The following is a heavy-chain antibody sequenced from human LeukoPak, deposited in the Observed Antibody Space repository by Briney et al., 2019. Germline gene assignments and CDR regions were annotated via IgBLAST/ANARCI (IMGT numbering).Heavy chain of an antibody. Sequence: PGGSLRLSCAASGFTFSNYWMNWVRQAPGKGLEWVANIKQDGSEKYYVDSVKGRFTISRDNAKNSLYLQMNSLRAEDTAVYYCARDPTYYYGSGSQFDYWGQGTLVTVSS. J-gene: IGHJ4*02. CDR1: GFTFSNYW. D-gene: IGHD3-10*01. V-gene: IGHV3-7*01. CDR3: ARDPTYYYGSGSQFDY. CDR2: IKQDGSEK.